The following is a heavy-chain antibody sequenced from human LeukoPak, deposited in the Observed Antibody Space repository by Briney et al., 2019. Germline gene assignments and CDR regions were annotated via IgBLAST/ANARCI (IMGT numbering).Heavy chain of an antibody. CDR3: ARAGYSYGYRDYGMDV. V-gene: IGHV3-21*01. Sequence: GGSLRLSCAASGFTFSSYSMNWVRQAPGKGLEWVSSISSSSSYIYYADSVKGRFTISRDNAKNSLYLQMNSLRAEDTAVYYCARAGYSYGYRDYGMDVWGQGTTVTVSS. D-gene: IGHD5-18*01. CDR2: ISSSSSYI. J-gene: IGHJ6*02. CDR1: GFTFSSYS.